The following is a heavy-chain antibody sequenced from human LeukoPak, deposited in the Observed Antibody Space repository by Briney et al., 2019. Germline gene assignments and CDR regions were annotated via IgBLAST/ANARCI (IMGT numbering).Heavy chain of an antibody. V-gene: IGHV4-59*11. J-gene: IGHJ6*02. CDR3: ARGPYDSSGYYYDYYYYYGMDV. CDR2: IYYKGST. CDR1: GGSISPHY. D-gene: IGHD3-22*01. Sequence: SETLSLTCTVSGGSISPHYWCWIRQVPGKGLEWIGYIYYKGSTNYNPSLKSRVTISVDTSKNQFSLRLSSVTTADTAVYYCARGPYDSSGYYYDYYYYYGMDVWGQGTTVTVSS.